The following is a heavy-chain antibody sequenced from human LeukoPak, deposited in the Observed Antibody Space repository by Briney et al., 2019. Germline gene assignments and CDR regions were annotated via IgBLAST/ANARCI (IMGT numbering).Heavy chain of an antibody. CDR3: TRDLYIYGRFDY. CDR2: ISSSHVGTI. Sequence: TGGSLRLSCTASGFTFSSFSMNWVRQAPGKGLEWVSYISSSHVGTIYYADSVKGRFTISRDNARNSLFLQMNSLRDEDTALYYCTRDLYIYGRFDYWGQGTLVTVSS. J-gene: IGHJ4*02. V-gene: IGHV3-48*02. D-gene: IGHD5-18*01. CDR1: GFTFSSFS.